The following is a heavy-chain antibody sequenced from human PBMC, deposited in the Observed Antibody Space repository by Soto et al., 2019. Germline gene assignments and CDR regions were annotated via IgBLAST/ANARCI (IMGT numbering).Heavy chain of an antibody. CDR3: AKDPIRSRAVTKWPQGWFDP. D-gene: IGHD4-4*01. CDR2: ISGSGGST. Sequence: GGSLRLSCAASGFTFSSYAMSWVRQAPGKGLEWVSAISGSGGSTYYADSVKGRFTISRDNSKNTLYLQMNSLRAEDTAVYYCAKDPIRSRAVTKWPQGWFDPWGQGT. V-gene: IGHV3-23*01. CDR1: GFTFSSYA. J-gene: IGHJ5*02.